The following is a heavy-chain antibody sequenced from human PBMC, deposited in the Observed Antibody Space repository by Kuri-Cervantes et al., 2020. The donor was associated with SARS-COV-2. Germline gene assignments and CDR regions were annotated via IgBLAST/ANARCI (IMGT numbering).Heavy chain of an antibody. CDR1: GYTFTSYD. J-gene: IGHJ6*02. D-gene: IGHD3-9*01. Sequence: ASVKVSCKASGYTFTSYDINWVRQATGQGLEWMGWMNPNSGNTGYAQKFQGRVTMTRNTSISTAYMELSSLRSEDTAVYYCARAGVLRYFDWLKTGGMDVWGQGTTVTVSS. CDR2: MNPNSGNT. CDR3: ARAGVLRYFDWLKTGGMDV. V-gene: IGHV1-8*01.